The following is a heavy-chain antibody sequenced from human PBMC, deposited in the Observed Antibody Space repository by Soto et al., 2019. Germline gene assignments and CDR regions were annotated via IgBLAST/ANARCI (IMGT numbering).Heavy chain of an antibody. CDR1: GFTLTNYA. CDR2: ISFDGNFK. Sequence: QVHLVESGGGVVQPGRSLTLSCAASGFTLTNYAMHWVRQAPGKGLEWVSIISFDGNFKYYGDSVKGRVTISRDDSKNAVSLQMNSLTPEDTALYYCAKGGDCSITFDDWGQGTLVIVSS. J-gene: IGHJ4*02. D-gene: IGHD2-15*01. V-gene: IGHV3-30*18. CDR3: AKGGDCSITFDD.